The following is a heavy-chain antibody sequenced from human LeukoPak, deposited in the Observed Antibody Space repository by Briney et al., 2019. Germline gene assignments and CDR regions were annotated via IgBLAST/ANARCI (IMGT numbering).Heavy chain of an antibody. D-gene: IGHD6-6*01. CDR1: GGSISSYY. CDR2: IYTSGST. V-gene: IGHV4-4*07. CDR3: ASINRDSSSHDY. J-gene: IGHJ4*02. Sequence: SETLSLTCTVSGGSISSYYWSWIRQPAGKGLEWIGRIYTSGSTNYNPSLKSRVTISIDTSKNQFSLKLSSVTAADTAVYYCASINRDSSSHDYWGQGTLVTVSS.